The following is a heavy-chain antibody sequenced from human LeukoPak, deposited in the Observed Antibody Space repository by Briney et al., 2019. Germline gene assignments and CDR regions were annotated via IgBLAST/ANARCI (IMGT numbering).Heavy chain of an antibody. V-gene: IGHV4-59*01. CDR1: GGSISSYY. J-gene: IGHJ4*02. CDR2: VSYSGST. CDR3: ARENDRYGRIDY. Sequence: SETLSLTCTVSGGSISSYYWSWVRQPPGKGLEWIGYVSYSGSTDYNPSLKSRVIISIDTSKNQLSLRLSSVTAADTAVYYCARENDRYGRIDYWGQGTQVTVSS. D-gene: IGHD5-18*01.